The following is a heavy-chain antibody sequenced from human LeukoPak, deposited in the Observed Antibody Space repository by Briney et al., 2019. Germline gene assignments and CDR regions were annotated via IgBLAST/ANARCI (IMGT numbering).Heavy chain of an antibody. V-gene: IGHV4-59*01. CDR1: GGSISYYY. CDR2: IYYNGST. Sequence: SETLSLTCTVSGGSISYYYWNWIRQPPGQGLEWIGYIYYNGSTNYNPSLKSRVTISVDTSKNQFSLKVSAVTAADTAMYYCARGLNWFDPWGQGTLLTVSS. J-gene: IGHJ5*02. CDR3: ARGLNWFDP.